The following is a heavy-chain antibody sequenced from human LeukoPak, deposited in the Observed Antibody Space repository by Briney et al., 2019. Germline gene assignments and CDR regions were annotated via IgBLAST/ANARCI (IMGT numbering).Heavy chain of an antibody. CDR2: ISSSSSYI. Sequence: GGSLRLSCAASGFTFSSYSMNWVRQAPGKGLEWISSISSSSSYIYYADSVKGRFTISRDNAKHSLYLQMNSLRAEDTAVYYCASENYYDSSGYYDYWGQGTLVTVSS. J-gene: IGHJ4*02. CDR3: ASENYYDSSGYYDY. V-gene: IGHV3-21*01. D-gene: IGHD3-22*01. CDR1: GFTFSSYS.